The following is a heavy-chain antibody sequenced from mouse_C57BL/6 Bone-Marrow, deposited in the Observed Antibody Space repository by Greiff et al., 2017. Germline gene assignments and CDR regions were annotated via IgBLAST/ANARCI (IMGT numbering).Heavy chain of an antibody. D-gene: IGHD2-3*01. CDR3: APMEGNGADGYSWFAY. CDR1: GYTFTSYW. Sequence: QVQLQQSGAELVKPGASVKVSCKASGYTFTSYWMHWVKQRPGQGLEWIGRIHPSDSDPNYNQTFKGKATLTVDKSSSTAYMQLSSLTSEDSAVYYCAPMEGNGADGYSWFAYWGQGTLVTVSA. J-gene: IGHJ3*01. CDR2: IHPSDSDP. V-gene: IGHV1-74*01.